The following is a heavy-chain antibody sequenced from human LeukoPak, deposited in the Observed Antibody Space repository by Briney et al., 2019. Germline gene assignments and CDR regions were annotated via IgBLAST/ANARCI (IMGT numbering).Heavy chain of an antibody. CDR3: ARLIGVVGTNWFDP. CDR2: IYPGDYDT. J-gene: IGHJ5*02. V-gene: IGHV5-51*01. D-gene: IGHD3-3*01. CDR1: GSSVTNYW. Sequence: GGSLQISCKGSGSSVTNYWIGWGRQVPGKGLEWVGIIYPGDYDTRCSPSVQGHFTISAANSINTAYLQWSSLQAPDTAMYYGARLIGVVGTNWFDPWGQGTLVTVSS.